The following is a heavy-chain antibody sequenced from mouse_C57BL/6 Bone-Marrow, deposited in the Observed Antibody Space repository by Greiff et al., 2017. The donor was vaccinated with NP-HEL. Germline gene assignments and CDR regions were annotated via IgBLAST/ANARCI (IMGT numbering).Heavy chain of an antibody. V-gene: IGHV2-2*01. CDR3: ARNSPITTGFAY. CDR2: IWSGGST. J-gene: IGHJ3*01. Sequence: VQLQQSGPGLVQPSQSLSITCTVSGFSLTSYGVHWVRQSPGKGLEWLGVIWSGGSTDYNAAFISRLSISKDNSKSQVFFKMNSLQADDTAIYYCARNSPITTGFAYWGQGTLVTVSA. CDR1: GFSLTSYG. D-gene: IGHD1-1*01.